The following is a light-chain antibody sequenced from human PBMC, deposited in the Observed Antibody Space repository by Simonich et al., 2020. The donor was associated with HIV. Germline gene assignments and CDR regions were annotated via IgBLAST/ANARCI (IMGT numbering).Light chain of an antibody. CDR1: QSLLSSNGYNY. V-gene: IGKV2-28*01. Sequence: DIVMTQSPLSLPVPPGDPASISCRSRQSLLSSNGYNYLDWYLQKPGHSPQILIYLGSKRASGVPDRFSGSGSGTDFTLQISRVEAEDVGVYYCMQALQTPFTFGPGTKVDIK. CDR2: LGS. CDR3: MQALQTPFT. J-gene: IGKJ3*01.